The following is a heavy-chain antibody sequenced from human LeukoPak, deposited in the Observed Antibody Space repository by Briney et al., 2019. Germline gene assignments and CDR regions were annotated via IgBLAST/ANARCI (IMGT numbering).Heavy chain of an antibody. CDR2: IIPILGIA. Sequence: SVKVSCKASGGTFSSYAICWVRQAPGQGLEWMGRIIPILGIANYAQKLQGRVTITADKFTSTAYMELSSLRSEDTAVYDWATKIELDSSGGYGDAFDIWGQGTMVTVSS. J-gene: IGHJ3*02. CDR3: ATKIELDSSGGYGDAFDI. V-gene: IGHV1-69*04. CDR1: GGTFSSYA. D-gene: IGHD6-19*01.